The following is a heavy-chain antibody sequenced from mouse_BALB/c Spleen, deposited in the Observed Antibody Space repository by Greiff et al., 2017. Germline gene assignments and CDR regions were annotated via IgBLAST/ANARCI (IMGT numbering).Heavy chain of an antibody. Sequence: QVQLQQPGAELVKPGASVKLSCKASGYTFTSYWMHWVKQRPGQGLEWIGEINPSNGRTNYNEKFKSKATLTVDKSSSTAYMQLSSLTSEDSAVYYCARTVVATDWYFDVWGAGTTVTVSS. D-gene: IGHD1-1*01. J-gene: IGHJ1*01. CDR2: INPSNGRT. V-gene: IGHV1S81*02. CDR3: ARTVVATDWYFDV. CDR1: GYTFTSYW.